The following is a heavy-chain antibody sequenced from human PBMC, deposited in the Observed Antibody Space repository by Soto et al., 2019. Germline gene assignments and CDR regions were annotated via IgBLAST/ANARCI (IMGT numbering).Heavy chain of an antibody. J-gene: IGHJ4*02. V-gene: IGHV3-23*01. CDR3: AKVHIAVAAYFDL. D-gene: IGHD6-19*01. CDR2: INGRGTTT. CDR1: GFAFSSYA. Sequence: GGSLRLSCAASGFAFSSYAMSWVRQAAGKGLEWVSYINGRGTTTYYADSVKGRFTISRDNSKNTLYLQMNSLRADDTAVYYCAKVHIAVAAYFDLWGQGTLVTVSS.